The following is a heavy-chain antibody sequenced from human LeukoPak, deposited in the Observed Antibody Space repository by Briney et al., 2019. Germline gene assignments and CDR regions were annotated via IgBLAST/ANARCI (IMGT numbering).Heavy chain of an antibody. D-gene: IGHD6-19*01. CDR1: GFTFSSYA. CDR3: ARELGSSGGSFDY. Sequence: PGGSLRLSCAASGFTFSSYAMSWVRQAPGKGLEWVAVISYDGSNKYYADSVKGRFTISRDNSKNTLYLQMNSLRAEDTAVYYCARELGSSGGSFDYWGQGTLVTVSS. V-gene: IGHV3-30-3*01. CDR2: ISYDGSNK. J-gene: IGHJ4*02.